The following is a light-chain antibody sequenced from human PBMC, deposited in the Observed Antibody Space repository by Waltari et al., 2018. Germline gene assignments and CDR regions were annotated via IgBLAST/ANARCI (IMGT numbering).Light chain of an antibody. CDR3: QQRRNWPLT. V-gene: IGKV3-11*01. CDR1: QSVGTY. Sequence: EIVLTQSPAILSFFPGERATLSCRTSQSVGTYLAWYQQRPSQSPRLLIYDASYRATGIPARFSGSGSETDFTLTISSLQPEDFAVYYCQQRRNWPLTFGGGTRVEI. J-gene: IGKJ4*01. CDR2: DAS.